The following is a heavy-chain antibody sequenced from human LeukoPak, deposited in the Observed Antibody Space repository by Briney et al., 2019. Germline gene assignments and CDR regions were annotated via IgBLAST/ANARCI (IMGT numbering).Heavy chain of an antibody. CDR3: ARTVVGATTAAFDI. V-gene: IGHV3-21*01. J-gene: IGHJ3*02. CDR1: GFTFSWYT. D-gene: IGHD1-26*01. CDR2: ISSSSSYI. Sequence: EGSLRLSCAASGFTFSWYTMNWVRQAPGKGLEWVSIISSSSSYIYYADSVKGRFTISRDNAKNSLYLQMNSLRAEDTAVYYCARTVVGATTAAFDIWGQGTMVTVSS.